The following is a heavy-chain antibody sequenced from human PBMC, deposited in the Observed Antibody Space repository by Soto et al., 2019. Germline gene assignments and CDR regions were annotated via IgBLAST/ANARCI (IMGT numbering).Heavy chain of an antibody. D-gene: IGHD3-22*01. J-gene: IGHJ6*01. CDR1: GYRLSVYG. V-gene: IGHV1-18*01. CDR2: ISAYNGNT. CDR3: ARGAYYYDSSGYPKSRYYYGMDV. Sequence: ALLNRDWKTVGYRLSVYGGGRVRQDTGQGLEWMGWISAYNGNTNYAQKLQGRVTMTTDTSTSTAYMELRSLRSDDTAVYYCARGAYYYDSSGYPKSRYYYGMDVWGQGTTLTLSS.